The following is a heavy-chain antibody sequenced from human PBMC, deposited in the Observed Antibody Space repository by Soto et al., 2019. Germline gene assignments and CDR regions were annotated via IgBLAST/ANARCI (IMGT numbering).Heavy chain of an antibody. CDR2: IYYSGRT. CDR1: GGSISSGGYY. V-gene: IGHV4-31*03. CDR3: ARSNPYYYGSGELSHHFDY. D-gene: IGHD3-10*01. Sequence: PSETLSLTCTVSGGSISSGGYYWSWIRQPPGKGLEWIGYIYYSGRTYYNPSLRSRLTISVDTSKNQFSLELSSVSAADTAVYYCARSNPYYYGSGELSHHFDYWGQGTLVTVSS. J-gene: IGHJ4*02.